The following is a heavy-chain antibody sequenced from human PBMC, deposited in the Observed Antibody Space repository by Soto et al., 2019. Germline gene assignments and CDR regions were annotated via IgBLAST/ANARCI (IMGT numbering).Heavy chain of an antibody. J-gene: IGHJ5*02. V-gene: IGHV5-51*01. CDR3: ESLKCANHPLLPGVNCFEP. CDR1: GYSFSNYW. D-gene: IGHD3-10*01. CDR2: IFPGDSDT. Sequence: WESLKISCQASGYSFSNYWIGWVRQMPGKGLEWMGIIFPGDSDTRYSPSFEGQVIISADRSISTAHLKWNSLKASDTAIYYCESLKCANHPLLPGVNCFEPWGQGSLVTVSS.